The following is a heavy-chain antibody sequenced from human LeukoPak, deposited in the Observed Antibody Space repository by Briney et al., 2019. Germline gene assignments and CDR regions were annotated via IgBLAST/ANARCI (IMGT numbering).Heavy chain of an antibody. D-gene: IGHD3-10*01. CDR1: GGSFSGYY. CDR2: INHSGST. V-gene: IGHV4-34*01. CDR3: ARVFTMVRGGPFDI. J-gene: IGHJ3*02. Sequence: TSETLSLTCAVYGGSFSGYYWSWIRRPPGKGLEWIGEINHSGSTNYNPSLKSRVTISVDTSKNQFSLKLSSVTAADTAVHYCARVFTMVRGGPFDIWGQGTMVTVSS.